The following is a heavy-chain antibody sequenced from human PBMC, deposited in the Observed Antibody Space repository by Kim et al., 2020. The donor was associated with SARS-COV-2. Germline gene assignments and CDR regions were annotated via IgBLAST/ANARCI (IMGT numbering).Heavy chain of an antibody. CDR2: ISSSGSTI. CDR3: ARDSGYSYGLSQTHGFDI. CDR1: GFTFSTYE. V-gene: IGHV3-48*03. Sequence: GGSLRLSCAASGFTFSTYEMNWVRQAPGKGLEWVSYISSSGSTINYADSVKGRFTISRDNAKKSLYLQMNSLRAEDTAFYYCARDSGYSYGLSQTHGFDISGQGTMVTVSS. J-gene: IGHJ3*02. D-gene: IGHD5-12*01.